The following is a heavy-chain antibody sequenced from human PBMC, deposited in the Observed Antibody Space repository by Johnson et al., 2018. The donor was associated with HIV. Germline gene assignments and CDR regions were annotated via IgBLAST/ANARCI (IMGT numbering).Heavy chain of an antibody. CDR3: ATVWRNEGRHAFDV. CDR2: ISSSGGTI. D-gene: IGHD1-1*01. V-gene: IGHV3-11*04. Sequence: QVHLVESGGGLVQRGGSLRLSCAASGFTFSDYYMTWIRQAPGKGLEWVAYISSSGGTIYYTDSVQVRFTISRDNAKNSLYLHMNRLGAEDTAVYYCATVWRNEGRHAFDVWGQGTMVTVSS. CDR1: GFTFSDYY. J-gene: IGHJ3*01.